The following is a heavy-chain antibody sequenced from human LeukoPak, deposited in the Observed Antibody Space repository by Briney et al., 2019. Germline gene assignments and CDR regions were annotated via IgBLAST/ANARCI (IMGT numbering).Heavy chain of an antibody. V-gene: IGHV3-49*03. CDR2: VRSKTYGGTT. CDR3: ASNVDY. CDR1: GFNFGDYA. J-gene: IGHJ4*02. Sequence: GGSLRLSCTASSSGFNFGDYAMSWFRQAPGKGLEWVGFVRSKTYGGTTDYAASVKGRFTISRDDSKSIAYLQMNSLKTEDTAVYYCASNVDYWGQGTLVTVSS.